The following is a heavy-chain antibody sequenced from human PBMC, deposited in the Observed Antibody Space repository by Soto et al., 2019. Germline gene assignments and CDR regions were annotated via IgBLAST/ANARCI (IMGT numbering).Heavy chain of an antibody. J-gene: IGHJ4*02. CDR1: GGSISGGVYY. D-gene: IGHD6-19*01. Sequence: SETLSLTCSVSGGSISGGVYYWSWIRQHPGKGLEWIGYIYYSGSTNYNPSLKSRLTISVDTSKNQFSLKLSSVTAADTAVYYCARAWQYSSGFFDYWGQGTLVTVSS. CDR2: IYYSGST. CDR3: ARAWQYSSGFFDY. V-gene: IGHV4-61*08.